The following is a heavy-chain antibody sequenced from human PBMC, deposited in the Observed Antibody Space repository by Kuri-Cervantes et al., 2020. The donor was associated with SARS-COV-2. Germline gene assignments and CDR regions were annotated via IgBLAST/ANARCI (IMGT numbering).Heavy chain of an antibody. D-gene: IGHD2-8*01. J-gene: IGHJ4*02. Sequence: LRLSCSVSGGSFSSGGFFWSWVRQHPGKGLEWIGFIYNSGSKYYNPSLKSRVIVSVDTSKNQFSLNLTSVTAADTAVYYCARGRHTNTGRPGYFDSWGQGTQVTVSS. CDR3: ARGRHTNTGRPGYFDS. CDR1: GGSFSSGGFF. V-gene: IGHV4-31*03. CDR2: IYNSGSK.